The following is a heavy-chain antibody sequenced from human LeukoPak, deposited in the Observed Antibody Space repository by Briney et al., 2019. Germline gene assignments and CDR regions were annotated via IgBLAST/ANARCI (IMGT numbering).Heavy chain of an antibody. CDR2: IIPIFGTA. Sequence: SVKVSCKASGGTFSSYAISWVRQAPGQGLEWMGGIIPIFGTANYAQKFQGRVTITTDESTSTAYMELSSLRSEDTAVYYCARAIPHRFFRYYYYYMDVWGKGTTVTVSS. CDR1: GGTFSSYA. D-gene: IGHD3-3*01. CDR3: ARAIPHRFFRYYYYYMDV. V-gene: IGHV1-69*05. J-gene: IGHJ6*03.